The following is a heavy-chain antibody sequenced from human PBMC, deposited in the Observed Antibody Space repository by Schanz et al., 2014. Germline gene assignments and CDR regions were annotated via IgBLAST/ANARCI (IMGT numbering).Heavy chain of an antibody. CDR1: GFTFSDYY. CDR2: ISNSGYTI. Sequence: QVQLVESGGGVAQPGGSLRLSCAASGFTFSDYYMNWIRQAPGKGLGWVSYISNSGYTIYYADSVKGRFTISRDNAKNSLYLQMNRLRAEDTAVYYCARDKGGYYPFDYWGQGTLVTVSS. J-gene: IGHJ4*02. CDR3: ARDKGGYYPFDY. D-gene: IGHD3-3*01. V-gene: IGHV3-11*04.